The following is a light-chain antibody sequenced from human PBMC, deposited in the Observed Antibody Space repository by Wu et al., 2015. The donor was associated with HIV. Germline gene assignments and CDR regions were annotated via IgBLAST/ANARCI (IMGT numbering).Light chain of an antibody. CDR2: GTS. V-gene: IGKV3-20*01. Sequence: EIVLTQSPGTLSVSPGEGATLSCRASQSISSDSLAWYQQRPGRTPRLLIYGTSRRATGIPDRFSGSESGTDFTLTINRVEPEDFAVYYCQHFGSSSYTFGQGTKLDIK. CDR1: QSISSDS. J-gene: IGKJ2*01. CDR3: QHFGSSSYT.